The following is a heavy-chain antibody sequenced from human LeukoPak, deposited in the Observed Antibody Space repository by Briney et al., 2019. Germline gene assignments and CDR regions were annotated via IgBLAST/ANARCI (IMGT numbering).Heavy chain of an antibody. CDR3: ARVPTYYYDSSGYYPNY. CDR1: GFTFSSYA. J-gene: IGHJ4*02. V-gene: IGHV3-23*01. CDR2: ISGSGGST. Sequence: PGGSLRLSCAASGFTFSSYAMSWVRQAPGKGLEGVSAISGSGGSTYYADSVKGRFTISRDNSKNTLYLQMNSLRAEDTAVYYCARVPTYYYDSSGYYPNYWGQGTLVTVSS. D-gene: IGHD3-22*01.